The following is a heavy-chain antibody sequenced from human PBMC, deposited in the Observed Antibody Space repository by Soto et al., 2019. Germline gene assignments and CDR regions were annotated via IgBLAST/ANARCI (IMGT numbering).Heavy chain of an antibody. CDR3: ARGFDYYDSSGYQWGRGYYYYGMDV. Sequence: QVQLVQSGAEVKKPGSSVKVSCKASGGTFSSYAISWVRQAPGQGLEWMGGIIPIFGTANYAQKFQGRVTITADESTSRAYMELSSLRSEDTAVYYCARGFDYYDSSGYQWGRGYYYYGMDVWGQGTTVTVSS. D-gene: IGHD3-22*01. J-gene: IGHJ6*02. CDR2: IIPIFGTA. V-gene: IGHV1-69*01. CDR1: GGTFSSYA.